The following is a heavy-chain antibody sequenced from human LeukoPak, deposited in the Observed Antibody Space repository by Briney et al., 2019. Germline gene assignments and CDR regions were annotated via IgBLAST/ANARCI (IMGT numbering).Heavy chain of an antibody. CDR3: ARDDYGPLHY. V-gene: IGHV1-3*01. CDR1: GYTFTTYA. Sequence: ASVKVSCKASGYTFTTYAIHWVRQAPGQRLEWMGWINAGNDNTKYSQKFQGRVTITRDTSATTAYMELSSLRSEDTAVYYCARDDYGPLHYWGQGTLVTVSS. CDR2: INAGNDNT. J-gene: IGHJ4*02. D-gene: IGHD4-17*01.